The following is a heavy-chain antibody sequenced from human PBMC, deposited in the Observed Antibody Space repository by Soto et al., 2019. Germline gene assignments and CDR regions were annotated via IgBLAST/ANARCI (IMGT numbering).Heavy chain of an antibody. CDR3: ARDALGGPTGYFDY. J-gene: IGHJ4*02. D-gene: IGHD2-15*01. CDR2: IYSGGST. V-gene: IGHV3-53*01. CDR1: GFTVSSNY. Sequence: GGSLRLSCAASGFTVSSNYMSWVRQAPGKGLEWVSVIYSGGSTYYADSVKGQFTISRDNSKNTLYLQMNSLRAEDTAVYYCARDALGGPTGYFDYWGQGTLVTVSS.